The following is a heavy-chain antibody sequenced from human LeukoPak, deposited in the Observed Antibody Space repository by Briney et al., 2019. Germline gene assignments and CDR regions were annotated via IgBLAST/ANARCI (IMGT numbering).Heavy chain of an antibody. D-gene: IGHD6-6*01. CDR3: ARDVAGSSSWRVDF. J-gene: IGHJ4*02. Sequence: GGSLRLSCAASGFIYSSFGMNWVRPAPGKGLEWVSSISSSSSYTYYADSLKGRFTISRDNAKKSLYLQMNSPGAEDTATYYCARDVAGSSSWRVDFWGQGTLVTVSS. CDR2: ISSSSSYT. CDR1: GFIYSSFG. V-gene: IGHV3-21*01.